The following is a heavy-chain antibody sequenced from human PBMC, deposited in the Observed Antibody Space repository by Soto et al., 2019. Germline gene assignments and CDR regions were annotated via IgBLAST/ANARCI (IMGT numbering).Heavy chain of an antibody. CDR1: GFTFSSYA. J-gene: IGHJ3*02. D-gene: IGHD3-3*01. V-gene: IGHV3-23*01. Sequence: GGSLRLSCAASGFTFSSYAMSWVRQAPGKGLEWVSAISGSGGSTYYADSVKGRFTISRDNSKNTRYLQMNSLRAEDTAVYYCAKSYEEEASTIFGVVIGAFAFDIWGQGTMVTVSS. CDR2: ISGSGGST. CDR3: AKSYEEEASTIFGVVIGAFAFDI.